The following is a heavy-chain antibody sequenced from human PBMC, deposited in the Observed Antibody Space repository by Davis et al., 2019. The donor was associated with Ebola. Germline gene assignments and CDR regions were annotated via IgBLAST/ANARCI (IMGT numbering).Heavy chain of an antibody. J-gene: IGHJ4*02. CDR3: GANGVDYLDY. D-gene: IGHD3-3*01. CDR1: GFTISNYW. Sequence: GESLKISCAASGFTISNYWMAWVRQAPGKGLEWVANMNQDGSQKYFVDSVRGRFTISRQNAENSLFLQMSSLRADDTAVYYCGANGVDYLDYWGQGTLVTVPS. CDR2: MNQDGSQK. V-gene: IGHV3-7*01.